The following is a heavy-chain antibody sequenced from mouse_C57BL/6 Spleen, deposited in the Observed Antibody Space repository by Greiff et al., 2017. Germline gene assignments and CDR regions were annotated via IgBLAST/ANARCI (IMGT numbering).Heavy chain of an antibody. CDR2: FYPGSGSI. CDR1: GYTFTEYT. Sequence: VQLQQSGAELVKPGASVKLSCKASGYTFTEYTIHWVKQRSGQGLEWIWWFYPGSGSIKYNEKFKDKATLTADKSSSTVYMEHSRWTTEDSAVYCGARHEDRYVFDYWGQGTTLTVSS. V-gene: IGHV1-62-2*01. CDR3: ARHEDRYVFDY. D-gene: IGHD2-14*01. J-gene: IGHJ2*01.